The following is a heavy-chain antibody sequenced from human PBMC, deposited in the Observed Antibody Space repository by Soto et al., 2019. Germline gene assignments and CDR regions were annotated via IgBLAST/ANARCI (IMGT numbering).Heavy chain of an antibody. D-gene: IGHD5-12*01. CDR1: VFTFIGYY. V-gene: IGHV3-30*18. CDR3: TKDDGYNDSTYYHYFGMDV. J-gene: IGHJ6*02. Sequence: PGWSLRLSCASSVFTFIGYYMHWVRQAPGKGLEWVAVISYDGSTEYYADSVKGRFTISRDNSANRLFLQMNSLRPEDTAVYYCTKDDGYNDSTYYHYFGMDVWGQGTTVTVSS. CDR2: ISYDGSTE.